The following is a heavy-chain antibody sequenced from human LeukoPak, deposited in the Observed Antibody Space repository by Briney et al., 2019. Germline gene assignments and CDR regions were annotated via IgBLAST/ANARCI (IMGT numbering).Heavy chain of an antibody. D-gene: IGHD3-22*01. Sequence: GGSLRLSCAASGLTFSSYGMHWVRQAPGKGLEWVAVISYDGSNKYYADSVKGRFTISRDNSKNTLYLQMNSLRAEDTAVYYCARSYYYDSSHTVDYWGQGTLVTVSS. CDR1: GLTFSSYG. V-gene: IGHV3-30*03. CDR3: ARSYYYDSSHTVDY. J-gene: IGHJ4*02. CDR2: ISYDGSNK.